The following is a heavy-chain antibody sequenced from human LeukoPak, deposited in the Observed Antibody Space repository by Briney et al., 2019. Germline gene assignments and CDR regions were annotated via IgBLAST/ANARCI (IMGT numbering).Heavy chain of an antibody. CDR1: GGTFSSYT. D-gene: IGHD3-22*01. V-gene: IGHV1-69*08. J-gene: IGHJ4*02. Sequence: SVKVSFKASGGTFSSYTVSWVRQAPGQGLEWIGRVIPMYDTTKYAQRFQGRVTMTADKSTGTAYMELGRLRSEDTATYYCVRDYDTSGPQKTFFDFWGQGTQVTVSS. CDR2: VIPMYDTT. CDR3: VRDYDTSGPQKTFFDF.